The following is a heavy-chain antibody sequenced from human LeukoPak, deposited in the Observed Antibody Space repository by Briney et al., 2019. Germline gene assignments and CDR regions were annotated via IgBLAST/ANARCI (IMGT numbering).Heavy chain of an antibody. CDR2: INHSGST. D-gene: IGHD6-13*01. J-gene: IGHJ4*02. CDR1: GGSFSGYY. V-gene: IGHV4-34*01. Sequence: SETLSLTCAVYGGSFSGYYWSWIRQPPGKGLEWIGEINHSGSTNYNPSLKSRVTMSVGTSKNQFSLKLTSVTAADTAVYYCARLVGSSWYREVLPGRDYWGQGTLVTVSS. CDR3: ARLVGSSWYREVLPGRDY.